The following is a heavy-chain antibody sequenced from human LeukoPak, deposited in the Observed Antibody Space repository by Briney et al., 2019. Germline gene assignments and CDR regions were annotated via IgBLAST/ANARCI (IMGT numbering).Heavy chain of an antibody. CDR3: ARRKVVPAATLDAFDI. V-gene: IGHV4-4*09. D-gene: IGHD2-2*01. CDR1: DGSISNYY. Sequence: SETLSLTCTVSDGSISNYYWNWIRQSPGKGLEWIGYVYPTGSTKYSPSLESRITISLDTSKNQFSLNLSSVTAADTAVYYCARRKVVPAATLDAFDIWGQGTLVTVSS. J-gene: IGHJ4*02. CDR2: VYPTGST.